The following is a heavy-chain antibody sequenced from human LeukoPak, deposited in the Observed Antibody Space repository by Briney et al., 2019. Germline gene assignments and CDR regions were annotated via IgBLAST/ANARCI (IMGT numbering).Heavy chain of an antibody. CDR1: GFTFSSYS. Sequence: TGGSLRLSCAASGFTFSSYSMNWVRQAPGKGLEWVSYISSSSSTIYYADSVKGRFTISRDNAKNSLYLQMNSLRAEDTAVYYCARGSGRWELLNFDYWGQGTLVTVSS. J-gene: IGHJ4*02. CDR2: ISSSSSTI. V-gene: IGHV3-48*01. D-gene: IGHD1-26*01. CDR3: ARGSGRWELLNFDY.